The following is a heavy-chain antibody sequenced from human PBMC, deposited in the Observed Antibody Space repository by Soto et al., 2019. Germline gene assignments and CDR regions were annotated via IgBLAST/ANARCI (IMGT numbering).Heavy chain of an antibody. CDR1: GFTFSSHW. Sequence: EVQPVESGGGLVPPGGSLRLSCAASGFTFSSHWMHWVRQAPGKGLVWVSRLNSDGSSINYADSVRGRFTISRDNAKNTLYLQVNILRAEDTAVYYCARGGLYKYYFDYWGQGTLVTVSS. J-gene: IGHJ4*02. CDR3: ARGGLYKYYFDY. V-gene: IGHV3-74*01. D-gene: IGHD1-20*01. CDR2: LNSDGSSI.